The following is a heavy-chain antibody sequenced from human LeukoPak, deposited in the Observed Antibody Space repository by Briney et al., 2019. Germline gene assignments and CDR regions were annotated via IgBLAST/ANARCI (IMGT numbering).Heavy chain of an antibody. CDR1: GYTSTNYG. D-gene: IGHD6-19*01. CDR2: ISTNHGNT. J-gene: IGHJ4*02. CDR3: ARDQIRQGLPGY. V-gene: IGHV1-18*01. Sequence: ASVKVSCKASGYTSTNYGITWVRQAPGQGLEWMGWISTNHGNTNYAQKIQGRVTMTTDTSTSTAYMELRNLRSDDTAMYYCARDQIRQGLPGYWGQGTLVTVSS.